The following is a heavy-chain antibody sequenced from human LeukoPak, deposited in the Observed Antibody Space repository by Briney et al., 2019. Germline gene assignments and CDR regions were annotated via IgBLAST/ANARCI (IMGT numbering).Heavy chain of an antibody. D-gene: IGHD6-19*01. Sequence: GASVKVSCKASGYTFTSYGISWVRQAPGQGLEWMGWISAYNGNTNYAQKLQGRVTMTTDTSTSTAYMELRSLRSDDTAVYYCAREEPSIAEAGNDYWGQGTLVTVSS. CDR2: ISAYNGNT. CDR1: GYTFTSYG. J-gene: IGHJ4*02. V-gene: IGHV1-18*01. CDR3: AREEPSIAEAGNDY.